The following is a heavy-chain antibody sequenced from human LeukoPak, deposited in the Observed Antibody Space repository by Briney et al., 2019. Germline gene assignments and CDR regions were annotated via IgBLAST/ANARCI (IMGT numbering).Heavy chain of an antibody. Sequence: PSETLSLTCTVSGGSISSSSYYWGWIRQPPGKGLEWIGSIYYSGSTYYNPSLKSRVTISVDTSKNQFSLKLSSVTAADTAVYYCAVNYGGGAYYYYYYMDVWGKGTTVTVSS. V-gene: IGHV4-39*01. CDR1: GGSISSSSYY. D-gene: IGHD4-23*01. CDR2: IYYSGST. CDR3: AVNYGGGAYYYYYYMDV. J-gene: IGHJ6*03.